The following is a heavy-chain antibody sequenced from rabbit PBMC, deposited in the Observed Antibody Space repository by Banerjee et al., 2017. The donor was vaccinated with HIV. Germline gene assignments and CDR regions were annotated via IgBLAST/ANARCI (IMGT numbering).Heavy chain of an antibody. CDR3: ARDLAGVIGWNFNL. J-gene: IGHJ4*01. CDR2: IYLGSDDWT. CDR1: GFSFSSSYW. D-gene: IGHD4-1*01. V-gene: IGHV1S45*01. Sequence: QEQLVESGGGLVKPEGTLTLTCTASGFSFSSSYWICWVRQAPGKGLEWIACIYLGSDDWTWYASWAKGRFTLSKTSSTTVTLQMTSLTAADTATYFCARDLAGVIGWNFNLWGQGTLVTVS.